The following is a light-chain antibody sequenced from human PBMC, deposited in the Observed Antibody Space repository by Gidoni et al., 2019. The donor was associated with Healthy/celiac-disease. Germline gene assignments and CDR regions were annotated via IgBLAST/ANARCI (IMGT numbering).Light chain of an antibody. CDR1: QSISSY. Sequence: DIQMTQSPSSLSASVGDRVTITCRASQSISSYLNWYQQKPGKAPKLLIYAASRLQSGVPTRFSGSGPGTDFTLTISSLQPEDFATYDCQQSYSTPFTFGPGTKVEIK. J-gene: IGKJ3*01. CDR2: AAS. CDR3: QQSYSTPFT. V-gene: IGKV1-39*01.